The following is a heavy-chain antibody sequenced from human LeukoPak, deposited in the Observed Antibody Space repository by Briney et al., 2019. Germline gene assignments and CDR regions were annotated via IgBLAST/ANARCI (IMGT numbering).Heavy chain of an antibody. CDR3: ARQAEILNWFDP. J-gene: IGHJ5*02. CDR2: IYYSGST. CDR1: GGSISSSSYY. D-gene: IGHD2/OR15-2a*01. Sequence: SETLSLTCTVSGGSISSSSYYWGWIRQPPGKGLEWIGGIYYSGSTYYNPSLKSRVTISVDSSKNQFSLKLTSVTAADTAVYYCARQAEILNWFDPWGQGTLVTVSS. V-gene: IGHV4-39*01.